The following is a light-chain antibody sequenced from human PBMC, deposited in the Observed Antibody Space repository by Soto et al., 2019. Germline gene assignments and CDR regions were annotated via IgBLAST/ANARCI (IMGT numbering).Light chain of an antibody. CDR1: ETVSSN. V-gene: IGKV3-20*01. J-gene: IGKJ1*01. CDR3: QQYGSSGT. Sequence: EIVMTQSPATLSVSPGERATLSCRASETVSSNLAWYPQKPGQAPRLLIYGASNRATGIPDRFSGSGSGTDFTLTISRLEPEDFAVYYCQQYGSSGTFGQGTKVDI. CDR2: GAS.